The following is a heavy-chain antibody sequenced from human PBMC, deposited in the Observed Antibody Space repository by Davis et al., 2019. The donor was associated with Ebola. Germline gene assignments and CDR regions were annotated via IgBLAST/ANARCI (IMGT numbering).Heavy chain of an antibody. Sequence: AASVKVSCKASGYIFTSYDINWVRQAPGQGLEWMGWISAYNGNTNYAQKFQGRVTMTTDTPTSTAYMELRSLRSDDTAVYYCARPFMVIIPTGRNIYPGIDVWGQGTTVTVSS. V-gene: IGHV1-18*01. CDR1: GYIFTSYD. CDR2: ISAYNGNT. D-gene: IGHD4/OR15-4a*01. CDR3: ARPFMVIIPTGRNIYPGIDV. J-gene: IGHJ6*02.